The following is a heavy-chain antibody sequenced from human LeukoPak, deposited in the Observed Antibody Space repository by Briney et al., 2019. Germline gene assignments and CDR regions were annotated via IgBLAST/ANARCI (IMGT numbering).Heavy chain of an antibody. D-gene: IGHD3-10*01. J-gene: IGHJ4*02. CDR1: GGSISSYY. Sequence: PSETLSLTCTVSGGSISSYYWSWIRQPPGKGLEWIGYIYYSGSTNYNPSLKSRVTISVDTSKNQFSLKLSSVTAADTAVYYCASQTGLTYYYGSGSYYNVDYWGQGTLVTVSS. CDR3: ASQTGLTYYYGSGSYYNVDY. V-gene: IGHV4-59*12. CDR2: IYYSGST.